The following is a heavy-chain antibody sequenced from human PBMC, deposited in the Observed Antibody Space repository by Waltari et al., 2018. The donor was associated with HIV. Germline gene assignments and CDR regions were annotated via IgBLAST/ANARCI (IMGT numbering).Heavy chain of an antibody. CDR3: ASKLLAPWFDY. Sequence: EVQLVESGGGLVQPGGSLRLSCAASGFPFRSYSRHWVRQAPGKGLEWVSYISSSSSTIYYADSVKGRFTISRDNAKNSLYLQMNSLRAEDTAVYYCASKLLAPWFDYWGQGTLVTVSS. J-gene: IGHJ4*02. CDR1: GFPFRSYS. V-gene: IGHV3-48*01. CDR2: ISSSSSTI. D-gene: IGHD2-8*02.